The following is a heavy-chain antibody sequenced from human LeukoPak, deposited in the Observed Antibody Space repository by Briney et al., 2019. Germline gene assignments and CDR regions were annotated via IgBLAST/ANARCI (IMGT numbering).Heavy chain of an antibody. D-gene: IGHD3-9*01. V-gene: IGHV3-64*01. CDR1: GFTFSSYA. J-gene: IGHJ5*02. Sequence: PGGSLRVSCAAPGFTFSSYAMHSVRPAPGEGLGYVSAISSNVGRTYYTNSVKGRFAISRDNSKNTLYLQMGSLRAEDMAVYYCARAFSPGYYNVNSFDPWGQGTLVTVSS. CDR3: ARAFSPGYYNVNSFDP. CDR2: ISSNVGRT.